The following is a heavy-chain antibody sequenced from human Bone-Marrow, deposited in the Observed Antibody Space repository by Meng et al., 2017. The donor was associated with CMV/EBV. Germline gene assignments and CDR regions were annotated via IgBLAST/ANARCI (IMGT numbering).Heavy chain of an antibody. CDR2: ITGSGGGT. V-gene: IGHV3-23*01. D-gene: IGHD2-8*01. Sequence: GESLKISCAASGFTFSSYAMNWVRQAPGKGLQWVSGITGSGGGTYYADSVKGRFTISRDNSKKTLYLHMNSLRVEDTAVYYCAKDFSRLYGRGFFDYWGQGTPVTVSS. CDR3: AKDFSRLYGRGFFDY. J-gene: IGHJ4*02. CDR1: GFTFSSYA.